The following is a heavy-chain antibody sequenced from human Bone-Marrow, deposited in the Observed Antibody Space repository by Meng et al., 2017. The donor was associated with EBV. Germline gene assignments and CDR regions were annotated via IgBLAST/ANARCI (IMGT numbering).Heavy chain of an antibody. J-gene: IGHJ5*02. V-gene: IGHV3-21*01. D-gene: IGHD3-9*01. CDR3: ARETRTYYDILTGYYILPGWFDP. CDR1: GFTCSSDX. CDR2: ISSSSSYI. Sequence: EVQLVESGGGLVKPGGSXXLSCAAYGFTCSSDXMNWVRQAPGKGLEWVSSISSSSSYIYYADSVKGRFTISRDNAKNSLYLQMNSLRAEDTAVYYCARETRTYYDILTGYYILPGWFDPWGQGTRVTVSS.